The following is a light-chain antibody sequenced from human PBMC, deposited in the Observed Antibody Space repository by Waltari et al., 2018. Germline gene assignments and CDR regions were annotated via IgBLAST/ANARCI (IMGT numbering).Light chain of an antibody. CDR3: QQYDISPLT. CDR1: QTVRTTY. V-gene: IGKV3-20*01. Sequence: EIVLTQSPGTLSLSPGERATLSCRASQTVRTTYLAWYQQKPGQAPTLLISGASSRDTGIPDRFSGSGSGTDFALTSSSLEPEDFAVYYCQQYDISPLTFGGGTKVEIK. CDR2: GAS. J-gene: IGKJ4*01.